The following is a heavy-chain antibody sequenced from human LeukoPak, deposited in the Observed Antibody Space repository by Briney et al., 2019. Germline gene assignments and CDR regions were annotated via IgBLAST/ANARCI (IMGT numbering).Heavy chain of an antibody. CDR1: GGSFSGYY. Sequence: PSETLSLTCAVYGGSFSGYYWSWIRQPPGKGLEWIGEINHSGSTNYNPSLKSRVTISVDTSKNQFSLKLSSVTAADTAMYYCAKSNGYGLIDYWGQGTLVTVSS. V-gene: IGHV4-34*01. CDR2: INHSGST. J-gene: IGHJ4*02. D-gene: IGHD5-12*01. CDR3: AKSNGYGLIDY.